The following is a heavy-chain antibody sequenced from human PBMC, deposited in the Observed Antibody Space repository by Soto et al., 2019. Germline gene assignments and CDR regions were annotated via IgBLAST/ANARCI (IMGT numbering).Heavy chain of an antibody. J-gene: IGHJ6*02. V-gene: IGHV4-4*02. CDR1: GGSISSSNW. CDR3: ASRYCISTSCYVGYYGMDV. Sequence: QVQLQESGPGLVKPSGTLSLTCAVSGGSISSSNWWSWVRQPPGKGLEWIREIYHSGSTNYNPSLKSRVTISVDKSKNQFSLKLSSVTAADTAVYYCASRYCISTSCYVGYYGMDVWGQGTTVTVSS. D-gene: IGHD2-2*01. CDR2: IYHSGST.